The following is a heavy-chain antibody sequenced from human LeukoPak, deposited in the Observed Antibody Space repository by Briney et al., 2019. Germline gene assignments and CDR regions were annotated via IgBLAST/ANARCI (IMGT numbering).Heavy chain of an antibody. CDR2: IYYSGST. Sequence: SETLSLTCTVSGGSISSSSYYWGWIRQPPGKGLEWIGSIYYSGSTYYNPSLKSRVTISVDTSKNQFSLKLSSVTAADTAVYYCARVPTVVISYFDYWGQGTLVTVSS. CDR3: ARVPTVVISYFDY. D-gene: IGHD3-22*01. V-gene: IGHV4-39*01. CDR1: GGSISSSSYY. J-gene: IGHJ4*02.